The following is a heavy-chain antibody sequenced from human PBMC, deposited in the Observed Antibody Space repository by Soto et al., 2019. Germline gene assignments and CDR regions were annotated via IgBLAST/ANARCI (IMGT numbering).Heavy chain of an antibody. CDR2: ISSNGGST. Sequence: SLRLSFSASGCTFRSYAIHWVLQAPGKGLEYVSAISSNGGSTYYADSVKGRFTISRDNSKNTLYLQMSSLRAEDTAVYYCVKGASSGWYYWFDPWGQGTMFTVSS. D-gene: IGHD6-19*01. CDR1: GCTFRSYA. J-gene: IGHJ5*02. CDR3: VKGASSGWYYWFDP. V-gene: IGHV3-64D*08.